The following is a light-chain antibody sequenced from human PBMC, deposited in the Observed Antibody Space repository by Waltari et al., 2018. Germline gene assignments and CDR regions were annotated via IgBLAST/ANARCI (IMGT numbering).Light chain of an antibody. Sequence: HSALTQPASVSGSPGQSITISCTGTSSDVGSYNLVSWYQQHPDKAPKLMIYEDSKRPSGLFNRLPGAKSGNTAAVTTAGLQAEDEADYYCCSFAGSSTLVFGGGTKLTVL. V-gene: IGLV2-23*01. J-gene: IGLJ3*02. CDR2: EDS. CDR1: SSDVGSYNL. CDR3: CSFAGSSTLV.